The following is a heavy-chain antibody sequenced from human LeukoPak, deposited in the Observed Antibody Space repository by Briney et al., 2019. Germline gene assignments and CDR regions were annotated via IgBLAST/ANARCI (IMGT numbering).Heavy chain of an antibody. Sequence: GGSLRLSCAASGFTFSNYWMSWVRQAPGKGLEWVANIKQDGSEKYYADSVKGRFTISRDNAKNSLYLQMNSLRAEDTAVYYCARGLVGAALDYWGQGTLVTVSS. D-gene: IGHD1-26*01. J-gene: IGHJ4*02. CDR3: ARGLVGAALDY. CDR1: GFTFSNYW. V-gene: IGHV3-7*01. CDR2: IKQDGSEK.